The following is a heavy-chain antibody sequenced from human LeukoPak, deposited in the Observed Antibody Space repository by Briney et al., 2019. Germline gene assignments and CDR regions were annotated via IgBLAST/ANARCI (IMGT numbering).Heavy chain of an antibody. Sequence: PGGSLRLSCAASGFTFSSYGMHWVRQAPGKGLEWVAVISYDGSNKYYADSVKGRFTISRDNSKNTLYLQMNSLRAEDTAVYYCAKGVGSGSYFYGYYYYGMDVWGQGTTVTVSS. CDR2: ISYDGSNK. D-gene: IGHD3-10*01. CDR1: GFTFSSYG. V-gene: IGHV3-30*18. CDR3: AKGVGSGSYFYGYYYYGMDV. J-gene: IGHJ6*02.